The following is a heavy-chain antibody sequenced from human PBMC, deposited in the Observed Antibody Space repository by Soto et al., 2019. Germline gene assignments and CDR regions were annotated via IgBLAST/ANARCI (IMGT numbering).Heavy chain of an antibody. V-gene: IGHV2-5*01. CDR2: IHWNDDK. Sequence: SGPTLVNPTQTLTLTCSFSGFSLSVYGVHVIWFRQPPGETLEWLALIHWNDDKRYSPYLKSRLTITKDTSKNQVVLTLTNLDPLDTGTYFCAHTKDSSGFLTSWGQGILVTVS. CDR3: AHTKDSSGFLTS. D-gene: IGHD3-22*01. J-gene: IGHJ5*02. CDR1: GFSLSVYGVH.